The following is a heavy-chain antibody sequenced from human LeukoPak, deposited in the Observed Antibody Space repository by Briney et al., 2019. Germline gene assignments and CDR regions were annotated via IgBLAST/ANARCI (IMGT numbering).Heavy chain of an antibody. D-gene: IGHD2-2*02. Sequence: GGSLRLSCAASGFTFSSYAMSWVREAPGKGLEWVSAISGSGGSTYYADSVKGRFTISRENSKNTLYLQMNSLRAEDTAVYSCAKDGPAYCSSTSCYIRFGYFQHRGQGTLVTVSA. V-gene: IGHV3-23*01. CDR2: ISGSGGST. CDR3: AKDGPAYCSSTSCYIRFGYFQH. CDR1: GFTFSSYA. J-gene: IGHJ1*01.